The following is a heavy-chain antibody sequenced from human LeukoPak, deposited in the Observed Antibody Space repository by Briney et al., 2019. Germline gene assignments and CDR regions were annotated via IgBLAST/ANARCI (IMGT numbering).Heavy chain of an antibody. Sequence: SETLSLTCTVSGGFISSSSYYWGWIRQPPGKGLEWIGSIYYSGSTYYNPSLKSRVTISVDTSKNQFSLKLSSVTAADTAVYYRAVAPHYYYYYMDVWGKGTTVTVSS. J-gene: IGHJ6*03. V-gene: IGHV4-39*01. CDR2: IYYSGST. CDR1: GGFISSSSYY. CDR3: AVAPHYYYYYMDV.